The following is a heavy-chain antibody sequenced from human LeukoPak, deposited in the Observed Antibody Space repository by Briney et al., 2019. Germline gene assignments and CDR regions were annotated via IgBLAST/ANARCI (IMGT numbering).Heavy chain of an antibody. CDR2: IGTAGDT. D-gene: IGHD2-2*01. CDR1: GFTFSNYD. CDR3: ARGGLVPGDYFDY. J-gene: IGHJ4*02. V-gene: IGHV3-13*01. Sequence: GESLRLSCVVSGFTFSNYDMHWVRQATGKGLGWVSAIGTAGDTYYPDSVKGRFTISRENAKKSLYLQMNSLRAGDTAVYYCARGGLVPGDYFDYWGQGTLVTVSS.